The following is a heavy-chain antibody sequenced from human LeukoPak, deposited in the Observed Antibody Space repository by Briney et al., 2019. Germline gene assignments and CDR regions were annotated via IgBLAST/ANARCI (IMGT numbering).Heavy chain of an antibody. CDR2: TYYRSKWYH. J-gene: IGHJ4*02. CDR3: ARTTQGIFDY. Sequence: SQTLSLTCAISGDSVSSNSAAWIWIRQSPSRGLEWLGMTYYRSKWYHDYAVSVKSRITVTSDTSKNQFSLQLNSVTPEDAAVYYCARTTQGIFDYWGQGTLSPSPQ. V-gene: IGHV6-1*01. D-gene: IGHD1-1*01. CDR1: GDSVSSNSAA.